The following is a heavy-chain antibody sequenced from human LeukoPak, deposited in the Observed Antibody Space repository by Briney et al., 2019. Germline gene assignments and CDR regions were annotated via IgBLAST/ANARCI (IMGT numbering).Heavy chain of an antibody. Sequence: GGSLRLSCAASGFTFSNAWMSWVRQAPGKGLVWVGRIKSKTDGGTTDYAAPVKGRFTISRDDSKNTLYLQMNSLKTEDTAVYYCTTKIITMNYAVDYWGQGTLVTVSS. J-gene: IGHJ4*02. D-gene: IGHD3-22*01. CDR1: GFTFSNAW. CDR2: IKSKTDGGTT. CDR3: TTKIITMNYAVDY. V-gene: IGHV3-15*01.